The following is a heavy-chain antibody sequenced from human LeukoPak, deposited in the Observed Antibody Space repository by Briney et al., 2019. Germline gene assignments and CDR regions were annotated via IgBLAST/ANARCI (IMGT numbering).Heavy chain of an antibody. J-gene: IGHJ3*02. CDR1: GGSISSYY. V-gene: IGHV4-59*08. D-gene: IGHD5-18*01. CDR2: IYYSGST. CDR3: ARLHTAIYYDAFDI. Sequence: SETLSLTCTVSGGSISSYYWSWIRQPPGKGLEWIGYIYYSGSTNYSPSLKSRVTISVDTSKNQFSLKLSSVTAADTAAYYCARLHTAIYYDAFDIWGQGTMVTVSS.